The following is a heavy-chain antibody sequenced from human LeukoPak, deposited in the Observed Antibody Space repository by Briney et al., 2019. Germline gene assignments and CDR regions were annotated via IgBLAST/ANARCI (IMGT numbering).Heavy chain of an antibody. D-gene: IGHD3-16*01. J-gene: IGHJ3*02. CDR1: GYSISSGYY. Sequence: SETLSLTCTVSGYSISSGYYWGWIRQPPGKGLEWIGSIYHSGSTYYNPSLKSRVTISVDKSKNQFSLKLSSVTAADTAVYYCARDKTEAGGAFDIWGQGTMVTVSS. CDR3: ARDKTEAGGAFDI. CDR2: IYHSGST. V-gene: IGHV4-38-2*02.